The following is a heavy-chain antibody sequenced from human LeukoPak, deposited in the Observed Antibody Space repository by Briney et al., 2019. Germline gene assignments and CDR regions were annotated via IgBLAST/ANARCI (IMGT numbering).Heavy chain of an antibody. CDR1: GGSISSSNW. V-gene: IGHV4-4*02. J-gene: IGHJ4*02. CDR3: ARGQQRGYYDSKYYFDY. CDR2: INHSGST. Sequence: PSGTLSLTCAVSGGSISSSNWWSWVRQPPGKGLEWIGEINHSGSTNYNPSLKSRVTISVDTSKNQFSLKLSSVTAADTAVYYCARGQQRGYYDSKYYFDYWGQGTLVTVSS. D-gene: IGHD3-22*01.